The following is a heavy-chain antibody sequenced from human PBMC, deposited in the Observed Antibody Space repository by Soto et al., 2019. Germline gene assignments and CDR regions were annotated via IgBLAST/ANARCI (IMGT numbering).Heavy chain of an antibody. V-gene: IGHV3-74*01. CDR3: ARRNTGYGNFDY. D-gene: IGHD5-12*01. J-gene: IGHJ4*02. CDR2: TSPAGSST. Sequence: PGGSLRLSCAASGFTVTSYWMHWVRQAPGKGLVWVSRTSPAGSSTYYADFVRGRFTISKDTAKNTLYLQINSLGAEDTAVYYCARRNTGYGNFDYWGQGTLVTVSS. CDR1: GFTVTSYW.